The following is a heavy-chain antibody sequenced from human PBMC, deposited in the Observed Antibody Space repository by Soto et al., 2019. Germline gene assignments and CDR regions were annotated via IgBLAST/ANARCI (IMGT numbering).Heavy chain of an antibody. CDR2: MSGSVGST. V-gene: IGHV3-23*01. Sequence: GGSLRLSCTASGFTFSDHGMHWVLQAPGKGLEWLGSMSGSVGSTVYGDSAKGRFTISRENYLNTLDPQMNSLTAEDTAVYYCAKDPTTASRTFDSWGQGALVTVSS. CDR1: GFTFSDHG. D-gene: IGHD4-17*01. CDR3: AKDPTTASRTFDS. J-gene: IGHJ4*02.